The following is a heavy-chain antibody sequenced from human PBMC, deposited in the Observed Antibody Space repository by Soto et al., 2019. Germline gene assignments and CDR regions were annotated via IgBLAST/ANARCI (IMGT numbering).Heavy chain of an antibody. Sequence: GGSLRLSCAASGFTFSDYYMSRIRQAPGKGLEWVSYISSSGSTIYYADSVKGRFTISRDNAKNSLYLQMNSLRAEDTAVYYCARAVAGSPDDAFDIRGQGTMVTVSS. V-gene: IGHV3-11*01. CDR3: ARAVAGSPDDAFDI. D-gene: IGHD6-19*01. J-gene: IGHJ3*02. CDR2: ISSSGSTI. CDR1: GFTFSDYY.